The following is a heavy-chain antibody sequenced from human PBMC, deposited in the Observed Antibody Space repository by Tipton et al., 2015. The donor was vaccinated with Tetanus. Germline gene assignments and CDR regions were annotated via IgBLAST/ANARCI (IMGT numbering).Heavy chain of an antibody. D-gene: IGHD6-13*01. CDR2: IFDTGST. V-gene: IGHV4-59*01. CDR1: GGSISSFY. CDR3: ARGWGSSWYYFDN. J-gene: IGHJ4*02. Sequence: TQSLTCTVSGGSISSFYWTWIRQPPGKGLEWIGYIFDTGSTNYNPSLKSRVTMSVDTSKNQFSLHLTSVTAADTAVYYCARGWGSSWYYFDNWGQGTLVTVSS.